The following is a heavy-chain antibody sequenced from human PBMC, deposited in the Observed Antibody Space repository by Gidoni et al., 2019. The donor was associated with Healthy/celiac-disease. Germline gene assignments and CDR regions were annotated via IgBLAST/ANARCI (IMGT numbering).Heavy chain of an antibody. CDR2: ISWNSGSI. Sequence: EVQLVESGGGLVQPGRSLRLSCAAAGFTYDDYAMHWVWQAPGKGLEWVSCISWNSGSIGYADSVKGRFTNSRNHAKNSLYLQMNSLRAEDTALYYCAKDREGGYYYDSSGYTGWFYFDYWGQGTLVTVSS. CDR3: AKDREGGYYYDSSGYTGWFYFDY. J-gene: IGHJ4*02. V-gene: IGHV3-9*01. D-gene: IGHD3-22*01. CDR1: GFTYDDYA.